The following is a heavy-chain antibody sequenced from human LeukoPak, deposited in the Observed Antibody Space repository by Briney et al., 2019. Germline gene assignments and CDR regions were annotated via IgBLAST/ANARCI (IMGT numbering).Heavy chain of an antibody. D-gene: IGHD3-3*01. CDR2: ISSSSSYI. CDR1: GFTFSSYS. CDR3: ARGGITIFGVVTN. Sequence: GGSLRLSCAASGFTFSSYSMSWVRQAPGKGLEWVSSISSSSSYIYYADSVKGRFTISRDNAKNSLYLQMNSLRAEDTAVYYCARGGITIFGVVTNWGQGTLVTVSS. J-gene: IGHJ4*02. V-gene: IGHV3-21*01.